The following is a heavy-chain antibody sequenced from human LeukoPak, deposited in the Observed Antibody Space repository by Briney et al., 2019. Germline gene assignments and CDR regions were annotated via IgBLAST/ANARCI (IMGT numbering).Heavy chain of an antibody. Sequence: SETLSLTCTVPGGSISSYYWSWMRQPAGKGLEWFGRVYTSGSTNYNPSLKSRVTMSVDTSKNQFCLKLSSVTAADTAVYYCARLHSGTYYGFDYWGQGTLVTVSS. D-gene: IGHD1-26*01. J-gene: IGHJ4*02. CDR2: VYTSGST. CDR1: GGSISSYY. CDR3: ARLHSGTYYGFDY. V-gene: IGHV4-4*07.